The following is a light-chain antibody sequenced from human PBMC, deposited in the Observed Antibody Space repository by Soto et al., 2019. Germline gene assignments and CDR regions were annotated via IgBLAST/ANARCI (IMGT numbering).Light chain of an antibody. J-gene: IGKJ1*01. CDR3: QHYNVYPWT. Sequence: DIQMTQPPSTLSASVGDRVTITCRASQSISSWLAWYQQKPGKAPKLLIYDASSLESGVPSRFSGSGSGTEFTLSISSLQPDDFATYYCQHYNVYPWTFGQGTKVGIK. CDR1: QSISSW. CDR2: DAS. V-gene: IGKV1-5*01.